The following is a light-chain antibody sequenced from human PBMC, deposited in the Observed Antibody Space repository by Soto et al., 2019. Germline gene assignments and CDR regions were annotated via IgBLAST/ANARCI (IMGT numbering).Light chain of an antibody. CDR3: CLLPGGNSVV. CDR2: QVS. CDR1: SGDVGAYNY. J-gene: IGLJ2*01. Sequence: QSVLTQPPSASGSPGQSVTISCTGTSGDVGAYNYVSWYQQHPGKAPKLMIYQVSQRPSGVPDRFSGSKSGNTASLTGSGLQAEDGGDYYRCLLPGGNSVVFGGGTKLTVL. V-gene: IGLV2-8*01.